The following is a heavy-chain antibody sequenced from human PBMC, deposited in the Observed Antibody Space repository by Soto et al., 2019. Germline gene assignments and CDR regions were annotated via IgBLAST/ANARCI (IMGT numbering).Heavy chain of an antibody. V-gene: IGHV3-23*01. D-gene: IGHD2-15*01. CDR2: ISGSGGST. Sequence: EVQLLESGGGLVQPGGSLRLSCAASGFTFSRYAMSWVRQAPGKGLEWVSAISGSGGSTYYADSVKGRFTISRDNSKNTLYLQMNRLRAEDTAVYYCAKDARADLLGDYGDYWGQGTLVTVSS. CDR1: GFTFSRYA. CDR3: AKDARADLLGDYGDY. J-gene: IGHJ4*02.